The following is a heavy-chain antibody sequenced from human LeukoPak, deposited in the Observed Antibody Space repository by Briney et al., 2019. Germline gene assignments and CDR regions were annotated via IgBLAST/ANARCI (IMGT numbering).Heavy chain of an antibody. CDR3: ARDRAEAFDI. V-gene: IGHV4-38-2*02. J-gene: IGHJ3*02. Sequence: SETLSLTCTVSGYSISSGFYWGWVQQPPGKGLEWIGSLYHSGNTFYNPSLKSRVTLSVDTSKNQSSLKLSSVTAADTAVYYCARDRAEAFDIWGQGTMVTVSS. CDR1: GYSISSGFY. CDR2: LYHSGNT.